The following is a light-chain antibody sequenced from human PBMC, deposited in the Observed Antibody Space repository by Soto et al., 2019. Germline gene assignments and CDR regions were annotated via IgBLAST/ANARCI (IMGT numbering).Light chain of an antibody. CDR2: DNN. V-gene: IGLV1-51*01. Sequence: QSVLTHPPSGSAAPGQKVTISCSGSSSNIGNNYVSWYQQLPGTAPKLLIYDNNKRPSGIPDRFSGSKSGTSATLGITGLQTGDEADYYCGTWDSSLSAGGYVFGTGTKVTVL. J-gene: IGLJ1*01. CDR1: SSNIGNNY. CDR3: GTWDSSLSAGGYV.